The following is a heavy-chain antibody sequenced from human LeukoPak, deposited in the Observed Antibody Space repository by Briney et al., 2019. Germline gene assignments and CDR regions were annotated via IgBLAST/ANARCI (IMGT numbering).Heavy chain of an antibody. J-gene: IGHJ6*02. CDR3: ARDGYSSSWYPYGMDV. V-gene: IGHV3-11*01. CDR2: ISSSGSTI. D-gene: IGHD6-13*01. Sequence: GGSLRLSCAASGFTFSDYYMSWIRQAPGKGLEWVSYISSSGSTIYYADSVKGRFTISRDNAKNSLYLQMNSLRAEDTAVYYCARDGYSSSWYPYGMDVWGQGTTVTVSS. CDR1: GFTFSDYY.